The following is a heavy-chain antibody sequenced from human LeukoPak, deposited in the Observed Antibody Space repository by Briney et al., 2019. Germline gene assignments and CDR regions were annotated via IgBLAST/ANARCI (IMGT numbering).Heavy chain of an antibody. D-gene: IGHD2-2*02. CDR1: GYTFTGYY. J-gene: IGHJ4*02. V-gene: IGHV1-2*02. CDR2: INPNSGGT. CDR3: AVPPHCSSTSCYNGFDY. Sequence: ASVKVSCKASGYTFTGYYMHWVRQAPGQGREWMGWINPNSGGTNYVQKFKGRVTMTRDTSISTAYMGLSRLRYDDTAVYYCAVPPHCSSTSCYNGFDYWGQGTLVTVSS.